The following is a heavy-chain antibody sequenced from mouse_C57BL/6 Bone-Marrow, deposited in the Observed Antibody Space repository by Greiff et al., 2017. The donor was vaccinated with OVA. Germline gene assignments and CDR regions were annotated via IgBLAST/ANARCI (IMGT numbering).Heavy chain of an antibody. CDR2: ISGGGGNT. V-gene: IGHV5-9*01. Sequence: DVMLVESGGGLVKPGGSLKLSCAASGFTFSSYTMSWVRQTPEKRLEWVATISGGGGNTYYPDSVKGRFTISRDNAKNTLYLQMSSLRSEDTALYYCARRVSNYEYYAMDYWGQGTSVTVSS. CDR1: GFTFSSYT. J-gene: IGHJ4*01. D-gene: IGHD2-5*01. CDR3: ARRVSNYEYYAMDY.